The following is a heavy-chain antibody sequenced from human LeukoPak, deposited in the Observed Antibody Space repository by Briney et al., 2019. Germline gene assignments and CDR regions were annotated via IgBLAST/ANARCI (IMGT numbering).Heavy chain of an antibody. CDR3: ARDLGGSGTFDY. Sequence: GGSLGLSCAASGFTFSSYSMNWVRQAPGKGLEWVSSISSSSSYIYYADSVKGRFTISRDNDKNSLYLQMNSLRAEDTAVYYCARDLGGSGTFDYWGQGTLVTVSS. V-gene: IGHV3-21*01. J-gene: IGHJ4*02. CDR1: GFTFSSYS. CDR2: ISSSSSYI. D-gene: IGHD6-13*01.